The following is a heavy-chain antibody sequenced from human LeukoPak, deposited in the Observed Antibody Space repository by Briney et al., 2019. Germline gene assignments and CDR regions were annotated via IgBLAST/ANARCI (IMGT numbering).Heavy chain of an antibody. V-gene: IGHV1-46*01. CDR2: INFSGGTT. Sequence: ASVKVSCKASGYTFTSYYMHWVRQAPGQGLEWMGIINFSGGTTSYPQKFQGRVTMTRDTSTSTVYMELSSLRSEDTAVYYCARERGDIVVVVAATRFRGPLDYWGQGTLVTVSS. D-gene: IGHD2-15*01. CDR3: ARERGDIVVVVAATRFRGPLDY. J-gene: IGHJ4*02. CDR1: GYTFTSYY.